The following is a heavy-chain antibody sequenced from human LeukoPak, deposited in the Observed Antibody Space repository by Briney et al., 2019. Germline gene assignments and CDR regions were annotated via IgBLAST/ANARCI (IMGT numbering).Heavy chain of an antibody. CDR2: IYTSGTT. CDR1: GDSISNGNYY. D-gene: IGHD6-19*01. J-gene: IGHJ4*02. CDR3: AREPTHWLILR. V-gene: IGHV4-61*02. Sequence: PSQTLSLTCTVSGDSISNGNYYWNWIRQPAGKGLEWIGRIYTSGTTNYNPSLESRVTMSVDTSKNQFSLELSSVTAADTAMYYCAREPTHWLILRWGPGTLVTVSS.